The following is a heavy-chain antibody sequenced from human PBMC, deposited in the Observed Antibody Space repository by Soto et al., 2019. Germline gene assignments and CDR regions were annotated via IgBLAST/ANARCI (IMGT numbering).Heavy chain of an antibody. D-gene: IGHD4-17*01. J-gene: IGHJ6*02. Sequence: ASVKVSCKVSGYAHTELSMHWVRQAPGKGLEWMGGFDPEDGETIYAQKFQGRVTMTEDTSTDTAYMELSSLRSEDTAVYYCATPMTTVTTSLFGYYYYYGMDVWGQGTTVTVSS. CDR1: GYAHTELS. CDR3: ATPMTTVTTSLFGYYYYYGMDV. CDR2: FDPEDGET. V-gene: IGHV1-24*01.